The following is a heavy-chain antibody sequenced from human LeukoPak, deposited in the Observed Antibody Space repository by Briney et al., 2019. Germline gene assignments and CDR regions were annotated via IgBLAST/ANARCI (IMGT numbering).Heavy chain of an antibody. CDR1: GFTFSKDD. Sequence: GGSLRLSCAASGFTFSKDDFHWVRQAPGKGLEWVAAIGVTGDTYYADSVKGRFTISRDNSKNTLFLQMNSLRAEDTAVYYCARDPGGYCSSGSCLGAGYWGQGTLVTVSS. D-gene: IGHD2-15*01. V-gene: IGHV3-13*01. CDR3: ARDPGGYCSSGSCLGAGY. J-gene: IGHJ4*02. CDR2: IGVTGDT.